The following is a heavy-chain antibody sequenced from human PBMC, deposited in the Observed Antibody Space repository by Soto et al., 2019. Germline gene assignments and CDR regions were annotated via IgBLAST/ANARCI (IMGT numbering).Heavy chain of an antibody. Sequence: QVQLQESVPGLVKPSGTLSLTCDVSGGSIGTSNWWSWVRHPPGRGLEWMGQIHHSGSTNYNPSLASRVTISLDKSKNQFSLRLRSVSAADTAVYYCARAPIPGGIVVVAAAIYYSGLDVWGQGTTVTGS. V-gene: IGHV4-4*02. J-gene: IGHJ6*02. CDR1: GGSIGTSNW. CDR3: ARAPIPGGIVVVAAAIYYSGLDV. CDR2: IHHSGST. D-gene: IGHD2-2*01.